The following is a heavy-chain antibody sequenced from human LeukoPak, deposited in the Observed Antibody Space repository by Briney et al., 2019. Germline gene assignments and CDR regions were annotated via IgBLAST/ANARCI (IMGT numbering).Heavy chain of an antibody. CDR1: GFTFSSYG. CDR3: ARAGTTYYYDSSGFPFDY. Sequence: PGRSLRLSCAASGFTFSSYGMHWVRQAPGKGLEWGAVIWYDGSNKYYADSVKGRFTISRDNSKNTLYLQMNSLRAEDTAVYYCARAGTTYYYDSSGFPFDYWGQGTLVTVSS. D-gene: IGHD3-22*01. J-gene: IGHJ4*02. V-gene: IGHV3-33*01. CDR2: IWYDGSNK.